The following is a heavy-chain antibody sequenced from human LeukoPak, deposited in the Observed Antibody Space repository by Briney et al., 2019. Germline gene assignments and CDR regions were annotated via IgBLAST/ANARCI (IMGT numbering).Heavy chain of an antibody. V-gene: IGHV3-7*01. D-gene: IGHD3-22*01. J-gene: IGHJ4*02. CDR2: IKQDGSEK. CDR3: ARDLFHSGYYQRIFDY. CDR1: GFTFSSYA. Sequence: GGSLRLSCAASGFTFSSYAMHWVRQAPGKGLEWVANIKQDGSEKYYVDSVKGRFTISRDNAKNSLYLQMNSLRAEDTVVYYCARDLFHSGYYQRIFDYWGQGTLVTVSS.